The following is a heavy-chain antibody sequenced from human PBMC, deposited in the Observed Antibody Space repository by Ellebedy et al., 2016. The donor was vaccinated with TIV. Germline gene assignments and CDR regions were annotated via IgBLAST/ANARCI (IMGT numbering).Heavy chain of an antibody. CDR1: GYTFTSYG. Sequence: ASVKVSXXASGYTFTSYGISWVRQAPGQGLEWMGWISAYNGNTNYAQKLQGRVTMTTDTSTSTAYMELRSLRSDDTAVYYCARDVDTAMVKGWFDPWGQGTLVTVSS. D-gene: IGHD5-18*01. CDR2: ISAYNGNT. V-gene: IGHV1-18*01. CDR3: ARDVDTAMVKGWFDP. J-gene: IGHJ5*02.